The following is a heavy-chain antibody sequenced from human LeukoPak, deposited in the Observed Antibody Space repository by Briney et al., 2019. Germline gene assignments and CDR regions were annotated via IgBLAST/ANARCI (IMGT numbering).Heavy chain of an antibody. Sequence: ASMKVSCKASGYTFTRYYMHWVRQAPGQGLEWMGIINPSAGSTNYAQKFQGRVTMTRDTSTSTVYMELSSLGSEDTAVYYCARDLSYGDYDGTFAYWGQGTLVTVSS. J-gene: IGHJ4*02. D-gene: IGHD4-17*01. CDR3: ARDLSYGDYDGTFAY. CDR1: GYTFTRYY. CDR2: INPSAGST. V-gene: IGHV1-46*01.